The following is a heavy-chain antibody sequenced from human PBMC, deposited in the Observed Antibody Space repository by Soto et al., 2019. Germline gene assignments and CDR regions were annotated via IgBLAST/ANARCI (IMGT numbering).Heavy chain of an antibody. D-gene: IGHD3-22*01. J-gene: IGHJ6*02. V-gene: IGHV5-51*01. CDR1: GYSFTSYW. Sequence: GESLNICCKGSGYSFTSYWICWVRHMPGKGLEWMGIIYPGDSDTRYSPSFQGQVTISADKSISTAYLQWSSLKASDTAMYYCARHGRYYDSSGDYYDGKDVWGQGTTVTAS. CDR2: IYPGDSDT. CDR3: ARHGRYYDSSGDYYDGKDV.